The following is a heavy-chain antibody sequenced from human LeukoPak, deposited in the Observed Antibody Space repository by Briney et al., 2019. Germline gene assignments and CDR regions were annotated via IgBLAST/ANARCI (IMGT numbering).Heavy chain of an antibody. D-gene: IGHD3-3*01. CDR2: IGTGSSTI. CDR1: GFTFSTYI. Sequence: TGGSLRLSCVASGFTFSTYIMNWVRQAPGKGLEWVSYIGTGSSTIYYADSVKGRFTISRDNAQTSLYLQMNSLRAEDTAVYYCARGFSTFGVVTPFDYWGQGTLVTVSS. CDR3: ARGFSTFGVVTPFDY. V-gene: IGHV3-48*01. J-gene: IGHJ4*02.